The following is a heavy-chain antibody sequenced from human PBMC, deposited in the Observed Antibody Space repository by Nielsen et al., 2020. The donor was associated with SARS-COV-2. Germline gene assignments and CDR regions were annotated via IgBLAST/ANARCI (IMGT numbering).Heavy chain of an antibody. D-gene: IGHD3-22*01. Sequence: ASVKVSCKASGYTFTRYPMHWVRQAPGQRLEWMGWINTGNSNTKYSQKFQGRVTITRDTSASTAYMELSSLRSEDTAVYYCATVYYDDSAYYGYYFDFWGQGTLVTVSS. J-gene: IGHJ4*02. V-gene: IGHV1-3*04. CDR1: GYTFTRYP. CDR2: INTGNSNT. CDR3: ATVYYDDSAYYGYYFDF.